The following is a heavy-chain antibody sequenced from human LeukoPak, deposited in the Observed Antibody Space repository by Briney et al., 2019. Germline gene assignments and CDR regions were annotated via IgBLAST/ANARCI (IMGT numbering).Heavy chain of an antibody. V-gene: IGHV4-4*02. Sequence: PSGTLSLTCAVSGDSISTTNWWSWVRQPPGKGLEWIGKIYHSGTTNYNPSLKSRVTISVDTSKNQFSLKLSSVTAADTAVYYCARDSAYYYGSGIYYGMDVWGQGTTVTVSS. CDR2: IYHSGTT. CDR3: ARDSAYYYGSGIYYGMDV. J-gene: IGHJ6*02. D-gene: IGHD3-10*01. CDR1: GDSISTTNW.